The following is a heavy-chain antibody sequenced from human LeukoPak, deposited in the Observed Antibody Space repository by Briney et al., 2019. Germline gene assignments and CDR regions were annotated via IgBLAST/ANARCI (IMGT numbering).Heavy chain of an antibody. CDR3: ARVPSKSSYYYDSSGPRRVGGALIYGMDV. CDR2: INHSGST. J-gene: IGHJ6*02. D-gene: IGHD3-22*01. CDR1: GGSFSGYY. Sequence: PSETLSLTCAVYGGSFSGYYWSWIRQPPGKGLEWIGEINHSGSTNYNPSLKSRVTISVDTSKNQFSLKLSSVTAADTAVYYCARVPSKSSYYYDSSGPRRVGGALIYGMDVWGQGTTVTVSS. V-gene: IGHV4-34*01.